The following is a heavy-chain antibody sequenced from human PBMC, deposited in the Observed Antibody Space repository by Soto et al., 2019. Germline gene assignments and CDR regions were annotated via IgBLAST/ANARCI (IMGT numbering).Heavy chain of an antibody. D-gene: IGHD5-12*01. Sequence: PGGSLRLSCAASGFTFSDYYMSWIRQAPGKGLEWVSYISSSGSTIYYADSVKGRFTISRDNAKNSLYLQMNSLRAEDTAVYYCARVESVYSGYEGHWYFDLWGRGTLVTVSS. J-gene: IGHJ2*01. CDR1: GFTFSDYY. CDR2: ISSSGSTI. V-gene: IGHV3-11*01. CDR3: ARVESVYSGYEGHWYFDL.